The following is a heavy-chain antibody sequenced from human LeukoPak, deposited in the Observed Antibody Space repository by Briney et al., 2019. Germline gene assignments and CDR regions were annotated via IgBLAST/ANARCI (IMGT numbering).Heavy chain of an antibody. CDR2: IYYSGST. J-gene: IGHJ4*02. Sequence: PSETLSLTCTVSGGSISSYYWSWIRQPPGKGLEWIGYIYYSGSTNYNSSLKSRVTISVDTSKNQFSLKLSSVTAADTAVYYCARVRGYSSSWFDYWGQGTLVTVSS. CDR1: GGSISSYY. V-gene: IGHV4-59*01. CDR3: ARVRGYSSSWFDY. D-gene: IGHD6-13*01.